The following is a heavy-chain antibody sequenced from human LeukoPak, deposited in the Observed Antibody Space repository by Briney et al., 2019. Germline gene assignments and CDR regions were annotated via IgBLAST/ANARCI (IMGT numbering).Heavy chain of an antibody. CDR1: GGSISSFY. D-gene: IGHD6-6*01. Sequence: SETLSLTCTVSGGSISSFYWSWIRQPPGKGLEWIGYIYYTGRTNYNPSLKSRVTMSVDTSKNRFSLKLSSVTAADTAVYYCARGGASAARLPYKYYYYMDVWGKGTTVTVSS. V-gene: IGHV4-59*01. CDR2: IYYTGRT. CDR3: ARGGASAARLPYKYYYYMDV. J-gene: IGHJ6*03.